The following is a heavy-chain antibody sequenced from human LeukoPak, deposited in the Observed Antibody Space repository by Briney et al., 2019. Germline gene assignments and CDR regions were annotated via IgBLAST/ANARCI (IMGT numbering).Heavy chain of an antibody. D-gene: IGHD6-19*01. CDR3: ARAPPDSSGWYDY. Sequence: SETLSLTCTVSSVSISSYYWSWIRQPPGKGLEWIGYIYYSGSTNYNPSLKSRVTISVDTSKNQFSLKLSSVTAADTAVYYCARAPPDSSGWYDYWGQGTLVTVSS. CDR2: IYYSGST. V-gene: IGHV4-59*01. CDR1: SVSISSYY. J-gene: IGHJ4*02.